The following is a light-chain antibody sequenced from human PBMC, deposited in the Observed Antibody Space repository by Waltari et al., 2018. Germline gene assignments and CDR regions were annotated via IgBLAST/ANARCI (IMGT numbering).Light chain of an antibody. CDR2: DAS. CDR1: RSISRW. Sequence: DIQMTQSPSTLSASVGDRVTITCRASRSISRWLAWYQQMPGEAPKLLIYDASTLESGVPSRFSGSGSETDFTLTISSLQPDDFGTYYCQQSYSALALTFGGGTKVEVK. CDR3: QQSYSALALT. V-gene: IGKV1-5*01. J-gene: IGKJ4*01.